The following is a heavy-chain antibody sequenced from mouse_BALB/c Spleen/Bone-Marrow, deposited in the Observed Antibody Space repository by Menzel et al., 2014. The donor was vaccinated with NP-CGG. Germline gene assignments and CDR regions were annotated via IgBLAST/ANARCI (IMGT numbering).Heavy chain of an antibody. J-gene: IGHJ4*01. Sequence: QVQLQKSGAELGRPGVSGKISCKGSGYTFTDYAMHWVKQSHAKSLEWIGVISPYYVDGGYNQKFKGKATMTIDKSSSTAYMELARLTSEDSAIYYCARGGSSGHYYYAMDYCGQTASVTIS. V-gene: IGHV1S137*01. CDR1: GYTFTDYA. CDR3: ARGGSSGHYYYAMDY. D-gene: IGHD3-1*01. CDR2: ISPYYVDG.